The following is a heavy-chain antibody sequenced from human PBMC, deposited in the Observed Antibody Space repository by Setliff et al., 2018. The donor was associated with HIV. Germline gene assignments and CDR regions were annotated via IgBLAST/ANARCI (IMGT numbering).Heavy chain of an antibody. J-gene: IGHJ5*02. CDR2: IYYTGNT. Sequence: SETLSLTCTVSGGSVGSSSYYWAWIRQPPGKGLEWIGSIYYTGNTNYNPSLESRVTFSIDTSKSQFSLKLSSLTAADTAVYYCARGRTQWPNYNYFDPWGLGTLVTVSS. CDR1: GGSVGSSSYY. D-gene: IGHD6-19*01. V-gene: IGHV4-39*07. CDR3: ARGRTQWPNYNYFDP.